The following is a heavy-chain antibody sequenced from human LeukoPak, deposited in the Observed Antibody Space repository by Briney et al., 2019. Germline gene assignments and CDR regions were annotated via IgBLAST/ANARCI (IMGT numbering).Heavy chain of an antibody. CDR3: ARDRYPAAREFDY. CDR1: GFTFSNYW. V-gene: IGHV3-74*01. CDR2: LDTDGSDT. J-gene: IGHJ4*02. D-gene: IGHD2-2*01. Sequence: GGSLRLSCAASGFTFSNYWMHWVRQAPGKGLVWVSRLDTDGSDTSYADSVKGRFTISRDNAKNTLYLEMNNLRAEDTAMYYCARDRYPAAREFDYWGQGTLVTVSS.